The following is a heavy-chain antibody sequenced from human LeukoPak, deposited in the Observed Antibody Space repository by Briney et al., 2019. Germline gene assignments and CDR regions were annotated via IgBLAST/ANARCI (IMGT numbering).Heavy chain of an antibody. CDR3: AKGLERESRLDS. Sequence: GGSLRLSCTVSGFTVSSNSMSWVRQAPGKGLEWVSFIYSDNTHYSDSVKGRFTISRDNSKNTLYLQMNSLRAEDTALYYCAKGLERESRLDSWGQGTLVTVSS. CDR1: GFTVSSNS. CDR2: IYSDNT. D-gene: IGHD1-1*01. V-gene: IGHV3-53*01. J-gene: IGHJ4*02.